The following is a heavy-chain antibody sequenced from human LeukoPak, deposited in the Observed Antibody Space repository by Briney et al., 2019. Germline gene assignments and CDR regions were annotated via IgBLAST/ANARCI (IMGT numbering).Heavy chain of an antibody. J-gene: IGHJ4*02. Sequence: QPGGSLRLSCAASGFTFISYWMHWVRQAPGKGLVWVSRINSDGSTTGYAASVKGRFTISRDTAKNTLYLQMNSLRAEDTAVYYCARGHHYYGSSAYYYWGQGTLVTVSS. D-gene: IGHD3-22*01. CDR1: GFTFISYW. CDR2: INSDGSTT. CDR3: ARGHHYYGSSAYYY. V-gene: IGHV3-74*01.